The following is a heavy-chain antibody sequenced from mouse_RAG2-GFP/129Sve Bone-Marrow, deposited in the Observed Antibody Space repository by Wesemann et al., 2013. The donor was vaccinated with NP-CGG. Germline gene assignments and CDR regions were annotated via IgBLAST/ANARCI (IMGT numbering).Heavy chain of an antibody. V-gene: IGHV3-8*02. J-gene: IGHJ2*01. CDR2: ISYSGST. CDR3: ARGYYGYRGYYFDY. Sequence: EYAGYISYSGSTYYNPSLKSRISITRDTSKNQYYLQLNSVTTEDTATYYCARGYYGYRGYYFDYWGQGTTLTVSS. D-gene: IGHD1-2*01.